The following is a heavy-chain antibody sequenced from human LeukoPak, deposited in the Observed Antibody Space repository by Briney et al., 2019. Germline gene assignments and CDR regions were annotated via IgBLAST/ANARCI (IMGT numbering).Heavy chain of an antibody. Sequence: GGSLRLSCAASGFTFSSNAMHWVRQAPGKGLEWVAATSYDERNKYYGDSVRGRFTISRDNSKNTLYLQMNSLRVEDTAVYYCARGWDNNDSSGYTAWGQGTLATVSS. CDR1: GFTFSSNA. V-gene: IGHV3-30*04. D-gene: IGHD3-22*01. CDR2: TSYDERNK. J-gene: IGHJ4*02. CDR3: ARGWDNNDSSGYTA.